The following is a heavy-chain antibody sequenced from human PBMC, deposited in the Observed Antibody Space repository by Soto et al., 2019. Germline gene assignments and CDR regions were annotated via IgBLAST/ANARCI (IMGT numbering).Heavy chain of an antibody. J-gene: IGHJ4*02. CDR3: ARIYEGYYFDY. D-gene: IGHD3-22*01. CDR2: IIPIFGTA. V-gene: IGHV1-69*01. CDR1: GGTFRGYV. Sequence: PSVKFSSTSSGGTFRGYVIGWVRQAPGQGLEWMGGIIPIFGTANYAQKFQGRVTITADESTSTAYMELSSLRSEDTAVYYCARIYEGYYFDYWGQGNLVTGSS.